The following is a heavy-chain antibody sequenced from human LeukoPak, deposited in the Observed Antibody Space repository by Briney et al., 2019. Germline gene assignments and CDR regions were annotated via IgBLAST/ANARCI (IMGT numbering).Heavy chain of an antibody. D-gene: IGHD7-27*01. CDR2: INTKSKSI. Sequence: PGGSLRLSCAASGFTFNTYTMNWVRQAPGKGLEWLSFINTKSKSIYYADSVKGRFTISRDNAKNSLYLQMNSLRAEDTALYYCARDQNWAFDYWGQGTLVTVPS. V-gene: IGHV3-48*01. J-gene: IGHJ4*02. CDR1: GFTFNTYT. CDR3: ARDQNWAFDY.